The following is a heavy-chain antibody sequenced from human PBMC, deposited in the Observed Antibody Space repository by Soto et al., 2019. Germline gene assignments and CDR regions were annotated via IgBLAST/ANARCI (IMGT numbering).Heavy chain of an antibody. V-gene: IGHV1-8*01. Sequence: QVQLVQSGAEVKKPGASVKVSCKASGYSFSDYDINWVRQATGQGPEWMGWMNPNSGNTGYAQKFQGRVTMTRNTSINTAYMELSSLGSEDTAVYYCASYNRYNWNDEGWFDPWGQGTLVTVSS. CDR1: GYSFSDYD. J-gene: IGHJ5*02. D-gene: IGHD1-20*01. CDR2: MNPNSGNT. CDR3: ASYNRYNWNDEGWFDP.